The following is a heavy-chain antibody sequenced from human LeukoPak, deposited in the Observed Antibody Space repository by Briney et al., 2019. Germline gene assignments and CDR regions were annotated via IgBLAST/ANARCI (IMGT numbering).Heavy chain of an antibody. V-gene: IGHV4-4*02. CDR1: GGSISSSNW. CDR2: IYHSGST. Sequence: SGTLSLTCAVSGGSISSSNWWSWVRQPPGKGLEWIGEIYHSGSTNYNPSLKSRVTISVDKSENQFSLKLSSVTAADTAVHYCASRGLYYYDSSGYTDYWGQGTLVTVSS. CDR3: ASRGLYYYDSSGYTDY. D-gene: IGHD3-22*01. J-gene: IGHJ4*02.